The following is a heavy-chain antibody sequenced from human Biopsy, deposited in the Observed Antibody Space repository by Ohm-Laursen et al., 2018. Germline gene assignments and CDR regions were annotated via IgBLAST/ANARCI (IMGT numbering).Heavy chain of an antibody. Sequence: TLSLTCNVSGGDINNYYWSWIRQPAGKGLEWIGRIYPGGSTNYNPSLKSRVPMSVDTYKKQLSLRLRSVTAADTAMYYCASVVLGPTNDAFDLWGQGTMVVGSS. CDR1: GGDINNYY. V-gene: IGHV4-4*07. D-gene: IGHD3-22*01. J-gene: IGHJ3*01. CDR2: IYPGGST. CDR3: ASVVLGPTNDAFDL.